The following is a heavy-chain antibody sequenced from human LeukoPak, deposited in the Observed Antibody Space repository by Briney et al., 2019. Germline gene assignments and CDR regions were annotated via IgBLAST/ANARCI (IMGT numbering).Heavy chain of an antibody. CDR1: GFTFSSYW. CDR2: IKQDGSEK. Sequence: GGSLRLSCAASGFTFSSYWMSWVRQAPGKGLEWVANIKQDGSEKYYVDSVKGRFTISRDNAKNSLYLQMNSLRAEDTAVYYCARVLCGYSYGSYFDYWGQGTLVTVSS. CDR3: ARVLCGYSYGSYFDY. J-gene: IGHJ4*02. D-gene: IGHD5-18*01. V-gene: IGHV3-7*01.